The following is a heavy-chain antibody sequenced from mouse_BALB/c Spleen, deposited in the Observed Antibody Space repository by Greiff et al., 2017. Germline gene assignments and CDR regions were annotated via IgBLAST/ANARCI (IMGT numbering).Heavy chain of an antibody. D-gene: IGHD2-3*01. J-gene: IGHJ4*01. CDR1: GYTFTSYW. Sequence: EVQLQQSGTVLARPGASVKMSCKASGYTFTSYWMHWVKQRPGQGLEWIGAIYPGDSDTSYNQKFKGKAKLTAVTSTSTAYMELSSLTNEDSAVYYCTRTDGSHAMDYWGQGTSVTVSS. V-gene: IGHV1-5*01. CDR2: IYPGDSDT. CDR3: TRTDGSHAMDY.